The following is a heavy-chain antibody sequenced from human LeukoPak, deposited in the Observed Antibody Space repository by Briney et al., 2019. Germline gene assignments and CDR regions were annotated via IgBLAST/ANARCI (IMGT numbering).Heavy chain of an antibody. CDR3: AGHLRYFDY. J-gene: IGHJ4*02. Sequence: SETLSLTCAVSGGSISSNTWWSWVRQPPGQGLEWIGEINHSGSTNYNPSLKSRVTISVDTSKNQFSLKLSSVTAADTAVYYCAGHLRYFDYWGQGTLVTVSS. CDR1: GGSISSNTW. CDR2: INHSGST. V-gene: IGHV4-4*02.